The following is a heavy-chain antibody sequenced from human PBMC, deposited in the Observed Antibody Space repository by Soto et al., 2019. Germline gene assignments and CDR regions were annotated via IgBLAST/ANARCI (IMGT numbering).Heavy chain of an antibody. CDR2: ISGSGGST. CDR1: GFTPSRYA. J-gene: IGHJ4*01. D-gene: IGHD3-3*01. Sequence: GGALRLPWAASGFTPSRYAMSWGRQAPEKGLEWVSAISGSGGSTYYADSVKGRFTISRDNAKNSLYLQMNSLRAEDTAVYYCARDLDAHDFWSVYFSCYDDY. V-gene: IGHV3-23*01. CDR3: ARDLDAHDFWSVYFSCYDDY.